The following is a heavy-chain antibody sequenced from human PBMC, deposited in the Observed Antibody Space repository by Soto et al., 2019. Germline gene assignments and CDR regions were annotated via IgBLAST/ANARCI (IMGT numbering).Heavy chain of an antibody. CDR2: IKQDGSEK. D-gene: IGHD3-22*01. CDR3: AKDTYYYDSSGYYVFDY. CDR1: GFTLRNSR. V-gene: IGHV3-7*01. J-gene: IGHJ4*02. Sequence: GGSLRLSCAASGFTLRNSRMSWVRQAPGKGLEWVANIKQDGSEKYYVDSVKGRFTISRDNSKSTVYLQMNNLRAGDTAIYYCAKDTYYYDSSGYYVFDYWGQGALVTVSS.